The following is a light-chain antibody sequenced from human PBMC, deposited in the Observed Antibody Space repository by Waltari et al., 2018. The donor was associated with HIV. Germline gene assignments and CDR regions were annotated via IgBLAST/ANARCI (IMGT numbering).Light chain of an antibody. V-gene: IGKV1-5*03. CDR3: QQYDTSSPT. J-gene: IGKJ1*01. CDR2: KES. Sequence: DIQMTQFPSRLSASTGDRVTITCRASQRIGSWLAWYQQKPGKAPKQLSYKESDLESGVPSRFSGRGSGTEFTLTISSLQPDDSATYYCQQYDTSSPTFGQGTKVEVK. CDR1: QRIGSW.